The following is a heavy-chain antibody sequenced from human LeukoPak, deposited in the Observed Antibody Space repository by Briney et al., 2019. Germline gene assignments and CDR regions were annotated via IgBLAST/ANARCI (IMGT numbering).Heavy chain of an antibody. CDR1: GYSFTCYW. J-gene: IGHJ5*02. V-gene: IGHV5-51*01. CDR2: NYPGGSDT. D-gene: IGHD3-3*01. CDR3: ARHSSRYDFWSGYHRVNWFDP. Sequence: GESPQTSCKGSGYSFTCYWIGLVRPMPGEGLGWVGINYPGGSDTRYSTYFQGQVTISADKSISTAYLQCSSLKASDTAMYYCARHSSRYDFWSGYHRVNWFDPWGQGTLVTVSS.